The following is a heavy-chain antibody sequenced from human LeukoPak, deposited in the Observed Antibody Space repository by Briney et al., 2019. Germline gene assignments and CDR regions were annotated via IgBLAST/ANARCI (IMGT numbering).Heavy chain of an antibody. CDR2: ISAYNGNT. V-gene: IGHV1-18*04. J-gene: IGHJ4*02. CDR1: GYTFTSYG. Sequence: ASVKVSCKASGYTFTSYGISWVRQAPGQGLEWMGWISAYNGNTNYAQKLRGRVTMTTDTSTSTAYMELRSLRSDDTAVYYCARAPRLLWFGELPRDYWGQGTLVTVSS. CDR3: ARAPRLLWFGELPRDY. D-gene: IGHD3-10*01.